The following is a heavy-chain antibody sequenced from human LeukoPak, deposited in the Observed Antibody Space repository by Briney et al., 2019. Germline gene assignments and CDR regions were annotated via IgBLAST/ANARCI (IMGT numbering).Heavy chain of an antibody. V-gene: IGHV3-23*01. CDR3: AKMSSYYYGSGSYPDY. D-gene: IGHD3-10*01. Sequence: GGSLRLSCAASGFTFSSYAMSWVRQAPGKGPERVSAISGSGGSTSHADSVKGRFTISRDHSKNTLYLQMNSLRAEDTAVYYCAKMSSYYYGSGSYPDYWGQGTLVTVSS. J-gene: IGHJ4*02. CDR2: ISGSGGST. CDR1: GFTFSSYA.